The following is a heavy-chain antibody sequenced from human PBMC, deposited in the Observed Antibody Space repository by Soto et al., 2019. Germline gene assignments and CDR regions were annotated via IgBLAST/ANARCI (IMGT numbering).Heavy chain of an antibody. CDR3: ARHIVVVPAAWGWFDP. CDR2: IYYSGST. D-gene: IGHD2-2*01. V-gene: IGHV4-39*01. CDR1: GGSISSSSYY. J-gene: IGHJ5*02. Sequence: SETLSLTCTVSGGSISSSSYYWGWIRQPPGKGLEWIGSIYYSGSTYYNPSLKSRVTISVDTSKNQFSLKLSSVTAADTAVYYCARHIVVVPAAWGWFDPWGQGTLVTVSS.